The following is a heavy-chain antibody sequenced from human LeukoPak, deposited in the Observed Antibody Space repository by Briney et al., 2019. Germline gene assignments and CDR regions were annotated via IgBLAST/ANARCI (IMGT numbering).Heavy chain of an antibody. CDR2: IHLDGTT. D-gene: IGHD2-8*01. CDR3: ASGSDTNY. CDR1: GITVSISNNH. Sequence: PGGSLRLSCAASGITVSISNNHMNWVRQAPGKGLEWVSVIHLDGTTYYADSVKGRFTISRDNSKNTVYLEMNSLRPEDTALYYCASGSDTNYWGQGTLVTVSS. V-gene: IGHV3-66*02. J-gene: IGHJ4*02.